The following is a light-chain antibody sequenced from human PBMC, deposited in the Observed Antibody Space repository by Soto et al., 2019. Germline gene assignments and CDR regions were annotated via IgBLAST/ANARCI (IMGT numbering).Light chain of an antibody. CDR3: LLYSGGYV. V-gene: IGLV7-46*01. J-gene: IGLJ1*01. CDR2: DTY. Sequence: QAVVTQEPSLTVSPGGTGTLTCGSSTGAVATGHYAYWFHQKPGQAPRPLIYDTYNRFSRTPARFSGSLLGGKAALTLSGAQPEDEADYYCLLYSGGYVFGPGTKVTVL. CDR1: TGAVATGHY.